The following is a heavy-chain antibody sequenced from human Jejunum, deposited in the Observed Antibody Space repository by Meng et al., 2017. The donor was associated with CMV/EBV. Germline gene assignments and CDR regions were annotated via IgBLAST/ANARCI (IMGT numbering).Heavy chain of an antibody. CDR2: ISWNGATK. J-gene: IGHJ6*02. Sequence: GFPFAAYAIPWVRQAPGKGLEWVSAISWNGATKGYADSVKGRFTISRDNAKRSVYLEINSLRPEDTAFYYCAKDTGRYDFYAMDVWGQGTTVTVSS. CDR1: GFPFAAYA. CDR3: AKDTGRYDFYAMDV. D-gene: IGHD3/OR15-3a*01. V-gene: IGHV3-9*01.